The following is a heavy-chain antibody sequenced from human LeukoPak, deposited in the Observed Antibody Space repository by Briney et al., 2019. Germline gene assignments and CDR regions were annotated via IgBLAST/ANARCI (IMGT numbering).Heavy chain of an antibody. CDR2: IYYSGST. J-gene: IGHJ4*02. Sequence: SQTLSLTCSVPGGSISSGPYYWSWLRQHSGKGLEWIGCIYYSGSTYYNPSLKSRVTMSVDTSKNHFSLDLGSVTAADTAVYYCARAKKTSGWSLGYWGQGTLVTVSS. CDR1: GGSISSGPYY. D-gene: IGHD6-19*01. CDR3: ARAKKTSGWSLGY. V-gene: IGHV4-31*03.